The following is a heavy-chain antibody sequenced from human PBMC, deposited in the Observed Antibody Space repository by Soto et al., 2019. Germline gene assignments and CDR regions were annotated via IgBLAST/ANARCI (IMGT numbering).Heavy chain of an antibody. CDR2: IYSTGTT. CDR3: AKDGRGSGSHYNSFGY. D-gene: IGHD3-10*01. Sequence: EVQLVESGGGLIQPGGSLKRSCAASGFTVGNNYMSWVRQAPGQGLEWVSLIYSTGTTKYADSVKGRFTVSRDNAKNTLYLQMNSLRAEDTAVYYCAKDGRGSGSHYNSFGYWGQGTLVTVSS. V-gene: IGHV3-53*01. J-gene: IGHJ4*02. CDR1: GFTVGNNY.